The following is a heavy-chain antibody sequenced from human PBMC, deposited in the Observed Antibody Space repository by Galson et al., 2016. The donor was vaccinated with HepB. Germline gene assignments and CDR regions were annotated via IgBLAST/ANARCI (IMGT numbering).Heavy chain of an antibody. CDR1: GFTFSSYG. Sequence: SLRLSCAASGFTFSSYGMHWVRQAPGKGLDWVALITPEGSDTYYADAVKGRFTISRDNSKNTLSLQMNSLRAEDTAIYYCARDGISSHDQWGQGILVTVSS. D-gene: IGHD2/OR15-2a*01. CDR2: ITPEGSDT. CDR3: ARDGISSHDQ. J-gene: IGHJ4*02. V-gene: IGHV3-30*03.